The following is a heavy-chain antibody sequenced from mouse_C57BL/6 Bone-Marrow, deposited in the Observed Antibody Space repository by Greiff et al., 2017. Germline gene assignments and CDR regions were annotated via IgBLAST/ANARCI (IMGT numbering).Heavy chain of an antibody. CDR1: GYSFTGYY. J-gene: IGHJ1*03. Sequence: VQLQQSGPELVKPGASVKISCKASGYSFTGYYMNWVKQSPEKSLEWIGEINPSTGGTTYNQKFKAKATLTVDKSSSTAYMQLKSLKSADSAVYYCARWGICYGNQDRCFDVWGTGTTVTVSS. CDR2: INPSTGGT. V-gene: IGHV1-42*01. D-gene: IGHD2-1*01. CDR3: ARWGICYGNQDRCFDV.